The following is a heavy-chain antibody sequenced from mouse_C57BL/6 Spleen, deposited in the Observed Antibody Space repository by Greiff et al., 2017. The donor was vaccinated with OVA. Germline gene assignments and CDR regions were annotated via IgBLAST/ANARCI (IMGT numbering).Heavy chain of an antibody. V-gene: IGHV5-4*01. J-gene: IGHJ2*01. CDR3: ARDGGLLYFDY. D-gene: IGHD3-1*01. CDR1: GFTFSSYA. CDR2: ISDGGSYT. Sequence: EVHLVESGGGLVKPGGSLKLSCAASGFTFSSYAMSWVRQTPEKRLEWVATISDGGSYTYYPDNVKGRFTISRDNAKNNLYLQMSHLKSEDTAMYYCARDGGLLYFDYWGQGTTLTVSS.